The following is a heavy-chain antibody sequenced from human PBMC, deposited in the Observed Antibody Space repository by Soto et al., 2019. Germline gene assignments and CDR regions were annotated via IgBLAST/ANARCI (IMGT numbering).Heavy chain of an antibody. D-gene: IGHD3-3*01. V-gene: IGHV4-34*01. CDR3: ARVRDWFDP. CDR2: IDHSGYT. J-gene: IGHJ5*02. Sequence: QVQLQQWGAGLLKPSETLSLTCAVYGGSFSGYYWNWIRQPPGKGLEWIGEIDHSGYTNYNPSLKSRVTISVDTPKNQFSLRLTSVTAAATAVYYCARVRDWFDPWGQGTLVTVSS. CDR1: GGSFSGYY.